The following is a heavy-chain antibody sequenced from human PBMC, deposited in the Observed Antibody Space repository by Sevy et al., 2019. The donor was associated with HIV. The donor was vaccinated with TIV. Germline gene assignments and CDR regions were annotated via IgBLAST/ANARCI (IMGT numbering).Heavy chain of an antibody. CDR3: ARDSIPLVQGIIITPYYYGMDV. CDR2: ISAYNGNT. CDR1: GYTFNTFG. J-gene: IGHJ6*02. Sequence: ASVKVSSKTSGYTFNTFGINWVRQAPGQGLQWVGWISAYNGNTKCVQKLQGRVSMTTETSTSTVYMELRSLRSDDTAVYYCARDSIPLVQGIIITPYYYGMDVWGQGTTVTVSS. D-gene: IGHD3-10*01. V-gene: IGHV1-18*04.